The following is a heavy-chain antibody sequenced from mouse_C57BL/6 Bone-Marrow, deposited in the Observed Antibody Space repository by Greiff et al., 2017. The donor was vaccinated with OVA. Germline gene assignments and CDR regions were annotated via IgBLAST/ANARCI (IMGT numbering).Heavy chain of an antibody. J-gene: IGHJ1*03. V-gene: IGHV7-1*01. CDR3: ARDDYYWYFDV. CDR2: SRNKANDYTT. Sequence: EVMLVESGGGLVQSGRSLRLSCATSGFTFSDFYMEWVRQAPGKGLEWIAASRNKANDYTTEYSASVKDRFIVSRDTSQSILYLQMNALRAEDTAIYYCARDDYYWYFDVWGTGTTVTVSS. CDR1: GFTFSDFY.